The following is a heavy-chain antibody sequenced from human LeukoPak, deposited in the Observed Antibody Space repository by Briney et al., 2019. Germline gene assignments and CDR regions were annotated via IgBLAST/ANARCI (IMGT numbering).Heavy chain of an antibody. CDR3: AREGAAGYYFDY. Sequence: GGSLRLSCAASGFSFSIYSMNWVRQAPGKGLEWVSFISSSSYIYYAGSVKGRFTISRDNAKNSLYLQMNSLRAEDTAVYYCAREGAAGYYFDYWGQGTLVTVSS. CDR2: ISSSSYI. J-gene: IGHJ4*02. D-gene: IGHD6-13*01. CDR1: GFSFSIYS. V-gene: IGHV3-21*01.